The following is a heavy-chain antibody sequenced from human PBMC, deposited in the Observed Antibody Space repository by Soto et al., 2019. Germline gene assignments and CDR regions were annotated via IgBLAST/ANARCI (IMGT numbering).Heavy chain of an antibody. J-gene: IGHJ4*02. Sequence: PWGSLRLSCAASGFTFSSYSMNWVRQAPGKGLEWVSSISSSSSYIYYADSVKGRFTISRDNAKNSLYLQMNSLRAEDTAVYYCARGGGQLIVVVPAAIFQSWGHDYWGKGPLVTVSS. CDR3: ARGGGQLIVVVPAAIFQSWGHDY. D-gene: IGHD2-2*02. CDR1: GFTFSSYS. V-gene: IGHV3-21*01. CDR2: ISSSSSYI.